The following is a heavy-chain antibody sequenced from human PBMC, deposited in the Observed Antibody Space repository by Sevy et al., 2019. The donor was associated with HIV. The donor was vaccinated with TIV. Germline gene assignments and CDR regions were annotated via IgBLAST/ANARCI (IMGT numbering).Heavy chain of an antibody. CDR2: IIPIFGTT. D-gene: IGHD4-4*01. J-gene: IGHJ4*02. CDR1: GGTFSNYA. CDR3: ARTPLLSIPGTTDVYFDI. Sequence: ASVKVSCKASGGTFSNYALSWVRQAPGQGLEWMGGIIPIFGTTNFAQTFQGRVTITADESRSTAYMELSSLKPADPAVYYCARTPLLSIPGTTDVYFDIWGQGTLVTVSS. V-gene: IGHV1-69*13.